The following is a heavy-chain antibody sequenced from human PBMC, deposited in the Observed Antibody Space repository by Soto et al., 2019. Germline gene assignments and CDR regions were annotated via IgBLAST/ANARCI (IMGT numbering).Heavy chain of an antibody. J-gene: IGHJ5*02. V-gene: IGHV3-23*01. CDR1: GFTFGTFA. CDR3: AKLRYYDFWSGENWFDR. CDR2: ISGSGDIT. Sequence: PWGSRRLSCAASGFTFGTFAMSWVRQAPGKGLEWVSFISGSGDITSYADPVKGRFTISRDTSENMLYLQMNSLRLEDTAIYYCAKLRYYDFWSGENWFDRWGEGTFVT. D-gene: IGHD3-3*01.